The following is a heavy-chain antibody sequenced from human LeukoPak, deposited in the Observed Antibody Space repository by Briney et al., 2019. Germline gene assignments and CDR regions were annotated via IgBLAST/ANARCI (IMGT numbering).Heavy chain of an antibody. J-gene: IGHJ4*02. CDR2: IYYSGST. Sequence: PSETLSLTCTVSGGSISSYYWSWIRQPPGKGLEWIGYIYYSGSTNYNPSLKSRVTISVDTSKNQFSLKLSSVTAADTAVYYCARSYYYGSSGAFDYWGQGTLVTVSS. CDR3: ARSYYYGSSGAFDY. D-gene: IGHD3-22*01. CDR1: GGSISSYY. V-gene: IGHV4-59*01.